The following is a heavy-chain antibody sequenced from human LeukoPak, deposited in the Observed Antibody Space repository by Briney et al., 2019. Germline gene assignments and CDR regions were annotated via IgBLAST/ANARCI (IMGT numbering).Heavy chain of an antibody. CDR3: AKESSSLDYFDY. J-gene: IGHJ4*02. Sequence: GGSLRLSCAASGFTFSSYGMHWVRQAPGKGLEWVAVISYDGGNKYYADSVKGRFTISRDNSKNTLYLQMNSLRAEDTAVYYCAKESSSLDYFDYWGQGTLVTVSS. V-gene: IGHV3-30*18. CDR1: GFTFSSYG. D-gene: IGHD6-6*01. CDR2: ISYDGGNK.